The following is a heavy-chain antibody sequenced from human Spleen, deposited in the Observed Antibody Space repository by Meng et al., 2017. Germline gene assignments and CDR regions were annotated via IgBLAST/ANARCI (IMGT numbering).Heavy chain of an antibody. D-gene: IGHD6-19*01. Sequence: GESLKISCAASGFIVSSDYMHCLRHAPGKGLEWVSVLYSGGGTYYADSVKGRFTISRDNSKNTVYLQMNSLRAEDTAVYYCATPGIGSSGGYWGQGTLVTVSS. CDR3: ATPGIGSSGGY. V-gene: IGHV3-53*01. CDR1: GFIVSSDY. J-gene: IGHJ4*02. CDR2: LYSGGGT.